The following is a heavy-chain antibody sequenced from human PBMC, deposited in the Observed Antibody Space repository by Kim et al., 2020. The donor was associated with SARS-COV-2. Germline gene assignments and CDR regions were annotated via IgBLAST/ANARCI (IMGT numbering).Heavy chain of an antibody. CDR3: ARGEWELLNY. J-gene: IGHJ4*02. Sequence: SETLSLTCTVSGGSISSGSYYWSWIRQPAGKGLEWIGRIYTSGSTNYNPSLKSRVTISVDTSKNQFSLKLSSVTAADTAVYYCARGEWELLNYWGQGTLVTVSS. D-gene: IGHD1-26*01. CDR1: GGSISSGSYY. CDR2: IYTSGST. V-gene: IGHV4-61*02.